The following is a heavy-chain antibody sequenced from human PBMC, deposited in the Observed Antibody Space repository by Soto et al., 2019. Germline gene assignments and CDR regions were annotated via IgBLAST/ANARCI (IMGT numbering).Heavy chain of an antibody. CDR1: GGTFSSYA. D-gene: IGHD5-18*01. J-gene: IGHJ6*02. CDR3: APQGLPNYYYYGMDV. CDR2: IIPMFGTA. V-gene: IGHV1-69*12. Sequence: QVQLVQSGAEVKKPGSSVKVSCKASGGTFSSYAISWVRQAPGQGLEWMGGIIPMFGTANYAQKFQGRVTITADESTDTAYMELSSLRSEDTAVYYCAPQGLPNYYYYGMDVWGQGTTVTVSS.